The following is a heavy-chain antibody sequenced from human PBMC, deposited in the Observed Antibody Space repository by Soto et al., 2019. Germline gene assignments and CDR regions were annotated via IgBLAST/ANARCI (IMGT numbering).Heavy chain of an antibody. CDR2: ISGSGGST. CDR1: GFTFSSYA. D-gene: IGHD1-26*01. Sequence: GGSLRVSCAASGFTFSSYAMNWVRQAPGKGLEWVSAISGSGGSTYYPDSVKGRFTISRDNSKNTLYLQMNSLRAEDTAVYYCAKFGGSYYPSPDWFDPWGQGTLVTVSS. CDR3: AKFGGSYYPSPDWFDP. V-gene: IGHV3-23*01. J-gene: IGHJ5*02.